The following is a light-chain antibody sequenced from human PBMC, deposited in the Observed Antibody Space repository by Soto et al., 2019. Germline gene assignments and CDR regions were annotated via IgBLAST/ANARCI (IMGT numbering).Light chain of an antibody. Sequence: EIVMTQSPATLSVSPGERATLSCRASQSVSSNLAWYQQKHGQAPRPLIYGASTRATGIPARFSGSGSVTEFTLPISSLQPEDFAVYYCQQYNNWPPYTFGQGTKLEIK. CDR2: GAS. CDR3: QQYNNWPPYT. V-gene: IGKV3-15*01. J-gene: IGKJ2*01. CDR1: QSVSSN.